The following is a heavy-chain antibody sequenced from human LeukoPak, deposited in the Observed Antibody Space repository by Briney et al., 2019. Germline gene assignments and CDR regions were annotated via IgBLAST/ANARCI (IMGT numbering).Heavy chain of an antibody. CDR2: ISSSGSTI. V-gene: IGHV3-48*03. CDR3: ARVNTHYDFWSGYLDY. Sequence: GGSLRLSCAVSGFIFSSYEMNWVRHAPGKGLESVSYISSSGSTIYYADSVKGRFTISRDNAKNSLYRQMNSLRAEGTAVYYCARVNTHYDFWSGYLDYWGQGTLVTVSS. J-gene: IGHJ4*02. CDR1: GFIFSSYE. D-gene: IGHD3-3*01.